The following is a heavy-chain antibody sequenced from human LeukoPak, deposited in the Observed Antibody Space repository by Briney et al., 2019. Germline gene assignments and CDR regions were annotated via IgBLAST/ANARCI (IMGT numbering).Heavy chain of an antibody. CDR1: GFTFSSYA. CDR3: AERGITMIGGV. V-gene: IGHV3-30*04. CDR2: ISYDGSNK. Sequence: GGALRLSCAASGFTFSSYAMHWVRQAPGKGLEWVAVISYDGSNKYYADSVKGRLTISRDNAKNSLYLQMNSLRAEDTAVYYCAERGITMIGGVWGKGTTVTISS. J-gene: IGHJ6*04. D-gene: IGHD3-10*02.